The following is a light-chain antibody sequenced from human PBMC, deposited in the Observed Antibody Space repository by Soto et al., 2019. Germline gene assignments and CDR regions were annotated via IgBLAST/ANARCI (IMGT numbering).Light chain of an antibody. CDR2: EVT. CDR1: SSDIGTYDY. CDR3: SSYTTTTTPVV. Sequence: QSVLTQPASVSGSPGQSITISCTGTSSDIGTYDYDSWYQHHPGKAPKLMIYEVTNRPSGVSDRFSGSKSGKTASLTISGLQAEDEADHYCSSYTTTTTPVVFGGGTKLTVL. J-gene: IGLJ2*01. V-gene: IGLV2-14*01.